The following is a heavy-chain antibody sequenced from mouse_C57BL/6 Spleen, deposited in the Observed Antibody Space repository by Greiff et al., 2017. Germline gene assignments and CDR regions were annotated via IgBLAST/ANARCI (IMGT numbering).Heavy chain of an antibody. CDR2: IDPSDSYT. D-gene: IGHD1-1*01. V-gene: IGHV1-50*01. J-gene: IGHJ4*01. CDR3: TRSHYYGSRTNAMDY. CDR1: GYTFTSYW. Sequence: QVQLQQPGAELVKPGASVKLSCKASGYTFTSYWMQWVKQRPGQGLEWIGEIDPSDSYTNYNQKFKGKATLTVDTSSSTAYMQLSSLTSEDSAVYYCTRSHYYGSRTNAMDYWGQGTSVTVSS.